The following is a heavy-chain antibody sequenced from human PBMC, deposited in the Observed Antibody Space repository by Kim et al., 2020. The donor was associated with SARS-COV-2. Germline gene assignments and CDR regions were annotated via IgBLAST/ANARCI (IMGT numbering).Heavy chain of an antibody. Sequence: ASVKVSCKASGYTFTSYDINWVRQATGQGLEWMGWMNPNSGNTGYAQKFQGRVTMTRNTSISTAYMELSSLRSEDTAVYYCARGLRFLEWLPYYYYGMDVWGQGTTVTVSS. J-gene: IGHJ6*02. D-gene: IGHD3-3*01. CDR3: ARGLRFLEWLPYYYYGMDV. CDR1: GYTFTSYD. CDR2: MNPNSGNT. V-gene: IGHV1-8*01.